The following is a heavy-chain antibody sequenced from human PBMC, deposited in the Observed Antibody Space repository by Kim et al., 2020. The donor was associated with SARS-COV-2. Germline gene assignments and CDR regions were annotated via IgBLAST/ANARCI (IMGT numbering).Heavy chain of an antibody. CDR1: GGSISSSSYY. CDR2: IYYSGST. Sequence: SETLSLTCTVSGGSISSSSYYWGWIRQPPGKRLEWIGSIYYSGSTYYNPSLKSRVTISVDTSKNQFSLKLSSVTAADTAVYYCASEPITMFRGVKIDYWGQGPLVTVSS. D-gene: IGHD3-10*01. V-gene: IGHV4-39*07. J-gene: IGHJ4*02. CDR3: ASEPITMFRGVKIDY.